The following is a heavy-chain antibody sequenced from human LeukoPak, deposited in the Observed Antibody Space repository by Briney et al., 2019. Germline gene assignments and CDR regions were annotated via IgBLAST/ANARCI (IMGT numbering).Heavy chain of an antibody. CDR2: IYYSGST. J-gene: IGHJ3*02. D-gene: IGHD3-3*01. CDR1: GGSISSYY. CDR3: ARDKGSITIFGVADDAFDI. V-gene: IGHV4-59*01. Sequence: PSETLSLTCTVSGGSISSYYWSWIRQSPGKGLEWIGYIYYSGSTNYNPSLKSRVTISVDTSKNQFSLKLSSVTAADTAVYYCARDKGSITIFGVADDAFDIWGQGTMVTVSS.